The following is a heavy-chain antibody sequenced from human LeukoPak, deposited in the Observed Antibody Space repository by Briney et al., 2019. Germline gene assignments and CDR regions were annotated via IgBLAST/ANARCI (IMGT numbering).Heavy chain of an antibody. J-gene: IGHJ4*02. V-gene: IGHV3-23*01. D-gene: IGHD5-18*01. CDR1: GFTFSSYA. CDR2: ISGGGGST. CDR3: AKDADGDTAMLIDY. Sequence: GGSLRLSCAASGFTFSSYAMNWVRQAPGRGLEWVSAISGGGGSTYNADSVKGRFTISRDNSKNTLYLQMNSLRAEDTAVYYCAKDADGDTAMLIDYWGQGTLVTVSS.